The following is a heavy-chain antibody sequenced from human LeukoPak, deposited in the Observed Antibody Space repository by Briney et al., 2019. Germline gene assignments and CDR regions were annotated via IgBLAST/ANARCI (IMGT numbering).Heavy chain of an antibody. CDR3: ARASRLRYNWFDP. Sequence: SETLSLTCTVSGGSISSSSYYWGWIRQPPGKGLEWIGSIYYSGSTYYNPSLKSRVTISVDTSKNQFSLKLSSVTAADTAVYYCARASRLRYNWFDPWGQGTLVTVSS. CDR1: GGSISSSSYY. J-gene: IGHJ5*02. CDR2: IYYSGST. D-gene: IGHD2-15*01. V-gene: IGHV4-39*07.